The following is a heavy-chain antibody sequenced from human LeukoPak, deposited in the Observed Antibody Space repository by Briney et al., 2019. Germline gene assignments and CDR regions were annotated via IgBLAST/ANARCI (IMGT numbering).Heavy chain of an antibody. CDR2: IRYDGSNK. D-gene: IGHD1-1*01. Sequence: PGGSLRLSCAASGFTFSSYGMHWVRQAPGKGLEWVAFIRYDGSNKYYADSVQGRFTISRDSSKNSLSLQMNSLRPDDTAVYYCARDGPTTKFDYWGQGTLVTVSS. CDR1: GFTFSSYG. CDR3: ARDGPTTKFDY. V-gene: IGHV3-30*02. J-gene: IGHJ4*02.